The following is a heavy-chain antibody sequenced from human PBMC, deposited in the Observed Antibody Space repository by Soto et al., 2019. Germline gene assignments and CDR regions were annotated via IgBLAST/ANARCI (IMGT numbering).Heavy chain of an antibody. J-gene: IGHJ4*02. CDR3: ARGTGSGSFLIDY. V-gene: IGHV3-30-3*01. D-gene: IGHD3-10*01. CDR2: ISSDGSTI. Sequence: QVLLVESGGGVVQPGTSLTLSCAASVFPFTSYAMHWVRQTPEKGLQWLTIISSDGSTIHYVDSVKGRFTISRDNSKNTVYLQMNSLRADDTAVYYCARGTGSGSFLIDYWGQGTLVTVSS. CDR1: VFPFTSYA.